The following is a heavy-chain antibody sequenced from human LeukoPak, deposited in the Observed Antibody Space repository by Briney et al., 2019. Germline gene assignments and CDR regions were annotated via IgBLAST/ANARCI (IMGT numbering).Heavy chain of an antibody. J-gene: IGHJ4*02. CDR3: ARVNYYGSGSFYTTDY. V-gene: IGHV3-74*01. D-gene: IGHD3-10*01. CDR2: INSDGSST. Sequence: PGGSLRLSCAASGFTLSSYWMHWVRQAPGKGLVWVSRINSDGSSTSYADSVKGRFTISRDNAKNTLYLQMNSLRAEDTAVYYCARVNYYGSGSFYTTDYWGQGTLVTVSS. CDR1: GFTLSSYW.